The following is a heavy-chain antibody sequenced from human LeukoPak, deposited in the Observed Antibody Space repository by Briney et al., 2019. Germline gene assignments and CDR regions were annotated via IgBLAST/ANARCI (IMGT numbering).Heavy chain of an antibody. J-gene: IGHJ4*02. CDR1: GGSISSSTW. CDR2: IYHSGRT. Sequence: SETLSLTCTVSGGSISSSTWWSWVRQPPGKGLEWIGEIYHSGRTNFNPSLKSRVTISVDKSKNQFSLRLNSVTAADTAVYYCARVQFSSGSLDYWGQGTLVTVSS. D-gene: IGHD6-19*01. CDR3: ARVQFSSGSLDY. V-gene: IGHV4-4*02.